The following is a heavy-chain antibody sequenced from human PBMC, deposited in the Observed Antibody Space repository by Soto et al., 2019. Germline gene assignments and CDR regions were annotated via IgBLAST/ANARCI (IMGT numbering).Heavy chain of an antibody. CDR1: GFSFSSYG. CDR3: ARDGPSGSGWYNDY. D-gene: IGHD6-13*01. J-gene: IGHJ4*02. CDR2: IWYDGSNK. Sequence: GGSLRLSCAASGFSFSSYGMHWVRQAPGKGLEWVAVIWYDGSNKYYTDSVKGRFTISRDNSKNTLYLQMNSLRAEDTAVYYCARDGPSGSGWYNDYWGQGTLVTVSS. V-gene: IGHV3-33*01.